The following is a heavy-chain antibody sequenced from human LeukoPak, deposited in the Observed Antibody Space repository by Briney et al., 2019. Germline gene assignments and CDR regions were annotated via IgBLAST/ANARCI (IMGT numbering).Heavy chain of an antibody. V-gene: IGHV3-30*18. CDR1: GFTFSSYG. D-gene: IGHD6-19*01. J-gene: IGHJ4*02. CDR3: AKDRYSSGWYSYY. Sequence: GGSLRLSCAASGFTFSSYGMHWVRQAPGKGLEWVAVISYDGSNKYYADSVKGRFTISRDNSKNTLYLQMNSLRAEDTAVYYCAKDRYSSGWYSYYWGQGTLVTVSS. CDR2: ISYDGSNK.